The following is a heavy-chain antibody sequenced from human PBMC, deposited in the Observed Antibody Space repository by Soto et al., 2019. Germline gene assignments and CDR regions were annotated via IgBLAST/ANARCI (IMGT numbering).Heavy chain of an antibody. CDR2: IIPIFGTA. CDR3: ASHLTYYYDSSGYLY. V-gene: IGHV1-69*13. Sequence: GASVKVSCKASGGTFSSCAISWVRQAPGQGLEWMGGIIPIFGTANYAQKFQGRVTITADESTSTAYMELSSLRSEDTAVYYCASHLTYYYDSSGYLYWGQGTLVTVSS. J-gene: IGHJ4*02. CDR1: GGTFSSCA. D-gene: IGHD3-22*01.